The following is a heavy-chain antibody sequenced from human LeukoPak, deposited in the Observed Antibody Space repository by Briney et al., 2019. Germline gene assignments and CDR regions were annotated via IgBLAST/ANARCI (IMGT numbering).Heavy chain of an antibody. J-gene: IGHJ4*02. V-gene: IGHV1-18*01. CDR1: GYTFTSYG. CDR2: ISAYNGNT. D-gene: IGHD5-12*01. CDR3: AREVRDIEATTVDY. Sequence: ASVKVSCKASGYTFTSYGIIWVRQAPGQRLEWIGWISAYNGNTNYAQKLQGRVTMNTDTSKSKAYMELRSLRSDDTAVYYCAREVRDIEATTVDYWGQGTLVTVSS.